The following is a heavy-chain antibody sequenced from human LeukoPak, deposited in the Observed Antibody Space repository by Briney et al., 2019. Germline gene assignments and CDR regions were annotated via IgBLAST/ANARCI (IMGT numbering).Heavy chain of an antibody. CDR3: ARDDYYDSSGYYFRRGAFDI. J-gene: IGHJ3*02. V-gene: IGHV3-21*01. CDR1: VFTFSSYS. D-gene: IGHD3-22*01. CDR2: ISSSSSYI. Sequence: GGSLRLSCAASVFTFSSYSMNWVRQAPGKRLEWVSSISSSSSYIYYADSVKGRFTISRDNAKNSLYLQMNSLRAEDTAVYYCARDDYYDSSGYYFRRGAFDIWGQGTMVTVSS.